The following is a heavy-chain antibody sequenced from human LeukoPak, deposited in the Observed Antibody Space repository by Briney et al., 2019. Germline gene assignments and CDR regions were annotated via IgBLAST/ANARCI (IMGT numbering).Heavy chain of an antibody. D-gene: IGHD2-21*01. CDR1: GGSISSSSYY. CDR2: IYYSGST. Sequence: SETLSLTCTVSGGSISSSSYYWVWIRQPPGKGLEWIGSIYYSGSTYYNPSLKSRVTISVDTSKNQFSLKLRSVTAADTAVYYCARLALAYCGGECYSGLFDYWGQGTLVTVSS. V-gene: IGHV4-39*01. J-gene: IGHJ4*02. CDR3: ARLALAYCGGECYSGLFDY.